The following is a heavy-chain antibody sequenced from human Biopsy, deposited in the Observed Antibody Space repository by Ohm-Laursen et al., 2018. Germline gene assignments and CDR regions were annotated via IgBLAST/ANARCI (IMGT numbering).Heavy chain of an antibody. D-gene: IGHD3-3*01. Sequence: ASVKVSCKASGYNFNSYGISWVRQAPGQGLEWMGRISGYNGNTLYAQKFQHRVTMTTDTSTSTAYMELRSLTSDDTAVFYCARISITRLLDYWGQGTLVTVSS. CDR3: ARISITRLLDY. J-gene: IGHJ4*02. V-gene: IGHV1-18*01. CDR1: GYNFNSYG. CDR2: ISGYNGNT.